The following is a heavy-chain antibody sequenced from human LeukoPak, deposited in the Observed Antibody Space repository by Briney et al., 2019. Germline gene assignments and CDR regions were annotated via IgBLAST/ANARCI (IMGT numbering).Heavy chain of an antibody. J-gene: IGHJ5*02. D-gene: IGHD3-10*01. CDR1: GYSFTSYW. CDR2: IYPGVSDT. Sequence: PGESLKISCKGSGYSFTSYWSGWVRQMPGKGLEWMGIIYPGVSDTRYSPSFQGQVTISADKSISTAYLQWSSLKASDTAMYYCARRLGSTRHWFDPWGQGTLVTVSS. CDR3: ARRLGSTRHWFDP. V-gene: IGHV5-51*01.